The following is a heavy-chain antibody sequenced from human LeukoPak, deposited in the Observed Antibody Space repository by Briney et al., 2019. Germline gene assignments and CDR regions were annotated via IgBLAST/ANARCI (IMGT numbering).Heavy chain of an antibody. CDR3: ARGTGCTGGSCSYYGMDV. J-gene: IGHJ6*02. D-gene: IGHD2-15*01. CDR1: GYTFTSYY. Sequence: ASVKVSCKASGYTFTSYYMHWVRQAPGQRLEWMGWINAGNGDTKYSQKFQGRVTITRDTSATTAYMELSSLRSEDTAVYYCARGTGCTGGSCSYYGMDVWGQGTTVTVSS. V-gene: IGHV1-3*01. CDR2: INAGNGDT.